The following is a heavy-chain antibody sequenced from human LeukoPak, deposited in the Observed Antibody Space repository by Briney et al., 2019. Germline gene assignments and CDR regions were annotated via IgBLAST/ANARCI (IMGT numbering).Heavy chain of an antibody. V-gene: IGHV4-34*01. CDR2: MDHGGYT. Sequence: SETLSLTCGVFSGPFSGNYWSWIRQTPGKGLEWVGEMDHGGYTTYNPSLKSRVTISTDRSKRQVSLQVTSVTAADTAVYYCARDDFSNKNYQLDYWGQGTRVTVSS. CDR1: SGPFSGNY. CDR3: ARDDFSNKNYQLDY. J-gene: IGHJ4*02. D-gene: IGHD3-3*01.